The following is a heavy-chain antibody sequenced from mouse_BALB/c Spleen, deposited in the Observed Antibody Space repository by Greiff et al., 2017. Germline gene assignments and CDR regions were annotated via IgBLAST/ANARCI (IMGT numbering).Heavy chain of an antibody. CDR2: IWSGGST. CDR3: ARKYKVFDYYAMDY. D-gene: IGHD1-3*01. V-gene: IGHV2-4-1*01. Sequence: VKLMESGPGLVQPSQSLSITCTVSGFSLTSYGVHWVRQSPGKGLEWLGVIWSGGSTDYNAAFISRLSISKDNSKSQVFFKMNSLQADDTAIYYCARKYKVFDYYAMDYWGQGTSVTVSS. CDR1: GFSLTSYG. J-gene: IGHJ4*01.